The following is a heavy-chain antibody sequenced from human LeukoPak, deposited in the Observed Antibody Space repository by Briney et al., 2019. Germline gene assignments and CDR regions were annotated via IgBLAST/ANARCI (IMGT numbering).Heavy chain of an antibody. CDR1: GYTFTSYD. CDR3: ARRRITIFGVVIIDYYYYGMDV. Sequence: ASVKVSCKASGYTFTSYDINWVRQATGQGLEWMGWMNPNSGNTGYAQKFQGRVTMTRNTSISTAYMELSSLRSEDTAVYYCARRRITIFGVVIIDYYYYGMDVWGQGTTVTVSS. CDR2: MNPNSGNT. J-gene: IGHJ6*02. D-gene: IGHD3-3*01. V-gene: IGHV1-8*01.